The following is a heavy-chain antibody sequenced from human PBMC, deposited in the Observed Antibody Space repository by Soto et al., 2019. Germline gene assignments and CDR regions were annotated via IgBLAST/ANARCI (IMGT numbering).Heavy chain of an antibody. Sequence: SLRLSCAASGFTFSSYWMSWVRQAPGKGLEWVANIKQDGSEKYYVDSVKGRFTISRDNAKNSLYLQMNSLRAEDTAVYYCARDRCGGRDSCYSFTCDIWGQGTMATGSS. CDR1: GFTFSSYW. J-gene: IGHJ3*02. CDR2: IKQDGSEK. V-gene: IGHV3-7*01. CDR3: ARDRCGGRDSCYSFTCDI. D-gene: IGHD2-15*01.